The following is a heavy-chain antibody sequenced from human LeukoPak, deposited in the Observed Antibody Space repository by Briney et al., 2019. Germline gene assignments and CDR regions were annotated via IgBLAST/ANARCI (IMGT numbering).Heavy chain of an antibody. CDR3: ARDPPSLDFWSGPFSNWFDP. Sequence: SVKVSCKASGGTFSSYAISWGRQAPGQGLELIGGIIPIFVTSNYAQKFQSRGTITGGESPRHRYLELSRLRSEDTAVYYCARDPPSLDFWSGPFSNWFDPWGQGTLVTVSS. CDR2: IIPIFVTS. V-gene: IGHV1-69*13. CDR1: GGTFSSYA. J-gene: IGHJ5*02. D-gene: IGHD3-3*01.